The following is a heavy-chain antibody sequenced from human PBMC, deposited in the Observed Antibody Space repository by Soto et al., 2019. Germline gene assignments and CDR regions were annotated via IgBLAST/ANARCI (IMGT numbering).Heavy chain of an antibody. CDR2: VSASGGGT. D-gene: IGHD2-2*01. J-gene: IGHJ6*02. V-gene: IGHV3-23*01. Sequence: GGSLSLSCAASGFTFSSYAMNWVRQAPGKGLEWVAGVSASGGGTSYADSVKGRFTISRDNSKDTLYLQMNSLRAEDTAVYYCAKSSSRAHYYAMDVWGQGTTVTVSS. CDR3: AKSSSRAHYYAMDV. CDR1: GFTFSSYA.